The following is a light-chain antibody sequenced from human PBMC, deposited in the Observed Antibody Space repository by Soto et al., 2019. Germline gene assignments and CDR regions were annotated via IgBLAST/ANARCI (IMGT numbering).Light chain of an antibody. CDR3: QQLNSYPSIT. Sequence: IQLTQSPSSLSASVGDRVTITCRASQGVRSYLAWYQQKPGQAPKLLIYGAATLQSGVPSRFSGSGSGTDFTLPISNLLPDDFAAYYCQQLNSYPSITFGPGTTVDVK. V-gene: IGKV1-9*01. J-gene: IGKJ3*01. CDR1: QGVRSY. CDR2: GAA.